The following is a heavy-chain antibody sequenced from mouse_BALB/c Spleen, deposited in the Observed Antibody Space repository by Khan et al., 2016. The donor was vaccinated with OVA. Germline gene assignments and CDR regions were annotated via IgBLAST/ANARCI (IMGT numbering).Heavy chain of an antibody. V-gene: IGHV3-2*02. D-gene: IGHD1-1*01. CDR2: ISYSGVT. CDR1: GYSITSGYA. Sequence: EVQLQESGPGLVKPSQSLSLTCTVTGYSITSGYAWNWIRQFPGNKLEWMGYISYSGVTSYTPSLKSRISITRDTSKNPFFLQLNSVTTEDTATYYCARGNYYGYYCDYWGQGTTLTVSS. CDR3: ARGNYYGYYCDY. J-gene: IGHJ2*01.